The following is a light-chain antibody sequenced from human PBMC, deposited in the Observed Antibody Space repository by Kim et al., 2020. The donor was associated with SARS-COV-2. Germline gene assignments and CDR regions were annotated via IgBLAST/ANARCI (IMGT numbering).Light chain of an antibody. Sequence: DIQMTQSPSSLAASVGDRVTIACRASQSISTYLNWYQQKPGKAPKLLIYAASTLQSGVPSRFSGSGSGTDFTLTISSLQPEDFATYYCQQSHRIPVLTFGGGTKVDIK. CDR2: AAS. CDR3: QQSHRIPVLT. CDR1: QSISTY. V-gene: IGKV1-39*01. J-gene: IGKJ4*01.